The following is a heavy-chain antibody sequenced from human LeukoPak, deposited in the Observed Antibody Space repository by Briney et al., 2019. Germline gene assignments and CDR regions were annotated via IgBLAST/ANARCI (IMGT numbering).Heavy chain of an antibody. CDR2: IIPIFGTA. D-gene: IGHD3-3*01. CDR1: GGTFSGYA. Sequence: SVKVSCKASGGTFSGYAISWVRQAPGQGLEWMGGIIPIFGTANYAQKFQGRVTITADESTSTAYMELSSLRSEDTAVYYCARDGYYDFWSGLFDYWGQGTLVTVSS. V-gene: IGHV1-69*13. J-gene: IGHJ4*02. CDR3: ARDGYYDFWSGLFDY.